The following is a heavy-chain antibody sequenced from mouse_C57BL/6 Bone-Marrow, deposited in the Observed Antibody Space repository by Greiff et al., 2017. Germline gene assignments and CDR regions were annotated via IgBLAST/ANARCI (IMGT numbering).Heavy chain of an antibody. J-gene: IGHJ2*01. Sequence: EVKLVEPGGGLVQPGESLKLSCESNEYEFPSHDMSWVRKTPEKRLELVAAINSDGGSTYYPDTMERIVIISRDNTKKPLYLHMSSLTSEDTALYYCSRQDYFDYWGQGTTLTVSS. CDR1: EYEFPSHD. CDR3: SRQDYFDY. V-gene: IGHV5-2*01. CDR2: INSDGGST.